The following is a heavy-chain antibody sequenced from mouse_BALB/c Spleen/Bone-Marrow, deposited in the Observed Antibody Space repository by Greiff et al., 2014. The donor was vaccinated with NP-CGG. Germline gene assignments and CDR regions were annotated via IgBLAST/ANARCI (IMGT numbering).Heavy chain of an antibody. J-gene: IGHJ3*01. Sequence: EVQRVESGGSLVQPGGSLKLSCAASGFTFSSYIMSWVRQTPEKRLEWVAYISNGGGSIYYPDTVKGRFTISRDNDKNTLYQQMSSLKSEDTAMYYCASHYYDSSPFAYWGQGTLVTVSA. CDR1: GFTFSSYI. CDR2: ISNGGGSI. CDR3: ASHYYDSSPFAY. V-gene: IGHV5-12-2*01. D-gene: IGHD1-1*01.